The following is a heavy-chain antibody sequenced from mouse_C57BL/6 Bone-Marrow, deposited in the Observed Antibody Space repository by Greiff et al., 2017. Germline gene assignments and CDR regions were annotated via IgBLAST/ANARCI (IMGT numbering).Heavy chain of an antibody. CDR1: GFTFRDYY. Sequence: EVMLVESGGGLVQPGGSLKLSCAASGFTFRDYYMYWVRQTPEKRLEWVAYISNGGGSTYYPDTVKGRFTISRDNAKNTLYLQMSRLKSEDTAMYYCARLGQYWYFDVWGTATTVTVSS. CDR3: ARLGQYWYFDV. J-gene: IGHJ1*03. V-gene: IGHV5-12*01. CDR2: ISNGGGST. D-gene: IGHD6-1*01.